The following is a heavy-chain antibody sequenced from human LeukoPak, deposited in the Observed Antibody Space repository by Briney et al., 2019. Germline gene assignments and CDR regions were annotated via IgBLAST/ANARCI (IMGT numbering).Heavy chain of an antibody. J-gene: IGHJ3*02. V-gene: IGHV4-4*02. D-gene: IGHD2-2*01. CDR1: GGSISSSNW. CDR2: IYHSGST. Sequence: SETLSLTCAVSGGSISSSNWWSWVRQPPGKGLEWIGEIYHSGSTNYNPSLKSRVTISVDKSKNQFSLKLSSVTAADTAVYYCASPPPEAVVVPAAISWSAFDIWGQGTMVTVSS. CDR3: ASPPPEAVVVPAAISWSAFDI.